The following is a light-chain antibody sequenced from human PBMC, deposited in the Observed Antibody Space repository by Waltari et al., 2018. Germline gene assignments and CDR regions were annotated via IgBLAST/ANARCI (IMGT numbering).Light chain of an antibody. J-gene: IGLJ3*02. CDR3: SSYTTTNAV. CDR1: ISDVAGYAY. Sequence: QSALPQPASVSASPGQSITISCTGPISDVAGYAYVSWYQQHPGKAPKRIIYDVNYRPSGVSNRFSGSKSGNTASLTISGLQVEDEADYYCSSYTTTNAVFGGGTKLTVL. V-gene: IGLV2-14*03. CDR2: DVN.